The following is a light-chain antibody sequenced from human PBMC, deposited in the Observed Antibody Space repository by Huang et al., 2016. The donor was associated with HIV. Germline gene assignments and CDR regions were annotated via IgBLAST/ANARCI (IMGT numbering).Light chain of an antibody. J-gene: IGKJ4*01. CDR2: GAS. CDR3: QQYSDWPLT. CDR1: KSVSSN. Sequence: EIVMTQSPATLSVSPGERATLSCRASKSVSSNLAWYQQKPGQAPRLLIYGASTRATGSPARFSGSGSGTEFTLTISSLQSADFAVYYCQQYSDWPLTFGGGTKVEIK. V-gene: IGKV3-15*01.